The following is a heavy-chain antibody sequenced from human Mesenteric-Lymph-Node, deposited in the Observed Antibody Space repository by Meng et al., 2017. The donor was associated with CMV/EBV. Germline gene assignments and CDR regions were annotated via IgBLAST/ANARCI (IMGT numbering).Heavy chain of an antibody. J-gene: IGHJ4*02. CDR3: ARSPGYWSLDY. CDR2: ISHSGDT. V-gene: IGHV4-39*07. CDR1: GGSISSSSYY. Sequence: CTVAGGSISSSSYYWGWVRQPPGKGLEWIGEISHSGDTKYNPSLKSRVTISIDKTKNHFSLKLTSLTAADTGVYFCARSPGYWSLDYWGPGSLVTVSS. D-gene: IGHD2-8*02.